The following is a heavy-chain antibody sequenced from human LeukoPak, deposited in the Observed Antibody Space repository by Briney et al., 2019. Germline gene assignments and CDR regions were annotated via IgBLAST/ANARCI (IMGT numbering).Heavy chain of an antibody. J-gene: IGHJ5*02. D-gene: IGHD2-21*01. CDR3: AKNVESKTLIRRSWFDP. V-gene: IGHV3-21*01. Sequence: GGSLRLSCATSGFTFASYDMNWVRQAPGKGLEWVSTISTGSSYIYYAGSVKGRFTISRDNAKGSLYLQMSSLRAEDTAIYYCAKNVESKTLIRRSWFDPWGQGTLATVSS. CDR1: GFTFASYD. CDR2: ISTGSSYI.